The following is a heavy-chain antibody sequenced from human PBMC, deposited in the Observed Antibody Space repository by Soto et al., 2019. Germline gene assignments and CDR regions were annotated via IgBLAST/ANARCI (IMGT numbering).Heavy chain of an antibody. D-gene: IGHD1-26*01. CDR1: GFTFTSSA. V-gene: IGHV1-58*01. Sequence: GASVKVSCKASGFTFTSSAVQWVRQARGQRLEWIGWIVVGSGNTNYAQKFQERVTITRDMSTSTAYMELSSLRSEDTAVYYCAAILGIVGATENYYFDYWGQGTLVTVSS. CDR2: IVVGSGNT. CDR3: AAILGIVGATENYYFDY. J-gene: IGHJ4*02.